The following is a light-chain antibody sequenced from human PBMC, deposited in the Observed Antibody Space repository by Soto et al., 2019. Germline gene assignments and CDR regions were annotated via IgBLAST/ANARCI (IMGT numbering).Light chain of an antibody. V-gene: IGKV3-20*01. CDR1: QTIINKY. J-gene: IGKJ2*01. CDR2: ATS. CDR3: QHYGRTPYS. Sequence: EIVLTQSPGTLSLSPGERATLSCRASQTIINKYLAWYQQKPGQAPRVLIHATSIRATGIPDRFGGSGSGTDFTLTISRLEPEDFAVYYCQHYGRTPYSFGQGTKLEIK.